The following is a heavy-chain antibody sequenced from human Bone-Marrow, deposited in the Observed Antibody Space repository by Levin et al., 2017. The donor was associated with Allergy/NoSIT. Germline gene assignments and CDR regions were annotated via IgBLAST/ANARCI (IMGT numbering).Heavy chain of an antibody. CDR3: ARPDCSGTSCYYFFDS. Sequence: GGSLRLSCAASGFTFSRYSMNWVRQAPGRGLEWVSYISRSSSTISYADSVKGRFTISRDNAKNSLYLQMNSLRDKDTAVYYCARPDCSGTSCYYFFDSWGQGTLVTVSS. CDR2: ISRSSSTI. J-gene: IGHJ4*02. CDR1: GFTFSRYS. V-gene: IGHV3-48*02. D-gene: IGHD2-2*01.